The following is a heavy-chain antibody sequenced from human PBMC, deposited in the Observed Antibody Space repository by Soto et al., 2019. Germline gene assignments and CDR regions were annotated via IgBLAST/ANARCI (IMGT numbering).Heavy chain of an antibody. Sequence: SVEVSCKASGGLFSSYPISWVRQVPGQGLEWMGGIIPVFQTAYYTQRFQGRVTITADESTNRAYMELSSLRSEDTAIYYCARGGSGYTWFNEFWGQGTLVTVSS. J-gene: IGHJ4*02. D-gene: IGHD3-22*01. CDR3: ARGGSGYTWFNEF. CDR1: GGLFSSYP. CDR2: IIPVFQTA. V-gene: IGHV1-69*13.